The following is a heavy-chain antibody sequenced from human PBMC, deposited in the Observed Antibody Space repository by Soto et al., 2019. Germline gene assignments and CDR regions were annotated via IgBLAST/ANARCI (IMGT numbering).Heavy chain of an antibody. CDR2: ISYDGRNK. J-gene: IGHJ4*02. Sequence: QVQLVESGGGVVQPVRSLRLSCAASGFSLNDYGMHWVRQPPGTGLEWVADISYDGRNKYYTDSVRGRFTISRDISKGPLYLQMNSLRPEDTAGYYCAKSKRCAYDTPDFWVQGTPVPVSP. CDR3: AKSKRCAYDTPDF. CDR1: GFSLNDYG. D-gene: IGHD3-22*01. V-gene: IGHV3-30*18.